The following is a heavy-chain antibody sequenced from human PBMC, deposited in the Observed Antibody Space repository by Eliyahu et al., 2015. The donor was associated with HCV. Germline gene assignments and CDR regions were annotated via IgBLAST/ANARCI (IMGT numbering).Heavy chain of an antibody. V-gene: IGHV4-31*11. CDR3: ARGVSARGVDVIDL. CDR1: GGSXNPGGYY. D-gene: IGHD1-26*01. Sequence: QMQLQESGPRLXKPSQTLSLTCAVSGGSXNPGGYYWIWMRQHPGKGLEWIGYIYITGSTYYNTSLRGRVSISVDTSKNQFSLNMSPLSAADTAVYYCARGVSARGVDVIDLWGQGTMVSVSS. CDR2: IYITGST. J-gene: IGHJ3*01.